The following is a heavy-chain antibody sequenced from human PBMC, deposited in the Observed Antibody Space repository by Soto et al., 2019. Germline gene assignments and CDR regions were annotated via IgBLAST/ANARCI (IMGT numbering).Heavy chain of an antibody. Sequence: ASVKVSCKASGYTFTSYGISWVRQAPGQGLEWMGWISAYNGNTNYAQKLQGRVTMATDTSTSTAYMELRSLRSDDTAVYYCARESQAAAGTIGMDVWGQGTTVTVSS. D-gene: IGHD6-13*01. J-gene: IGHJ6*02. CDR3: ARESQAAAGTIGMDV. CDR2: ISAYNGNT. CDR1: GYTFTSYG. V-gene: IGHV1-18*01.